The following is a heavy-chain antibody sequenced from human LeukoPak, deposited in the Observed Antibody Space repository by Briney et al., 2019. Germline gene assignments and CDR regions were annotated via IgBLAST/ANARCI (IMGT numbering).Heavy chain of an antibody. D-gene: IGHD3-10*01. V-gene: IGHV3-11*01. Sequence: KSGGSLRLSCAASGFTIDDYYMTWIRQAPGEGLEYISYSSSSTDITHYADSVKGRFTISRDNGKNSVFLQMTSLRADDTAVYFCARRRTIKSYKDFGSYSYGLDVWGQGTTVTVSS. CDR1: GFTIDDYY. CDR2: SSSSTDIT. CDR3: ARRRTIKSYKDFGSYSYGLDV. J-gene: IGHJ6*02.